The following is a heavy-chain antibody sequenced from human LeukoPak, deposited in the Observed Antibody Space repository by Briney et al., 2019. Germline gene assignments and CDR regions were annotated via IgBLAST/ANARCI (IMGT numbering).Heavy chain of an antibody. CDR3: ARTYSSSWYPPFDY. J-gene: IGHJ4*02. V-gene: IGHV3-20*04. D-gene: IGHD6-13*01. CDR1: GFNFDDYA. Sequence: GGSLRLSCAASGFNFDDYAMSWVRQAPGKGLECVSGTNWNGGITTYADSVKGRFTISRDNTKNSLYLQMNSLRAEDTAVYYCARTYSSSWYPPFDYWGQGTLVTVSS. CDR2: TNWNGGIT.